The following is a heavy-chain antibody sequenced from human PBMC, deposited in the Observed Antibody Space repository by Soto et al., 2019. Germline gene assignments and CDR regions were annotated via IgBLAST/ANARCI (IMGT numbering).Heavy chain of an antibody. CDR3: AKDLSSLGWLALGAPFDS. D-gene: IGHD3-22*01. V-gene: IGHV3-23*01. CDR1: GFTFSNYA. J-gene: IGHJ4*02. Sequence: EGHLLESGGDVVQPGRSLRLSCAASGFTFSNYAMNWIRQAPGKGLEWLSSISANGSNAYYADSVKGRFTISRDRSKNTLYLQLDSLRVEDTAIYFGAKDLSSLGWLALGAPFDSWGQGTLVTVSS. CDR2: ISANGSNA.